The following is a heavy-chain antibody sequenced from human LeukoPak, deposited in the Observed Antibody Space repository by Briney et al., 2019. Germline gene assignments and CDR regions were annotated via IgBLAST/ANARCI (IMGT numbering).Heavy chain of an antibody. CDR2: IYYSGST. CDR1: GGSISSYY. J-gene: IGHJ4*02. CDR3: ARVGPRRGEVF. Sequence: SETLSLTCTVSGGSISSYYWSWIRQPPGKGPEWIGYIYYSGSTNYNPSLKSRVTISVDTSKNQFSLKLSSVTAADTAVYYCARVGPRRGEVFWGQGTLVTVSS. D-gene: IGHD3-16*01. V-gene: IGHV4-59*01.